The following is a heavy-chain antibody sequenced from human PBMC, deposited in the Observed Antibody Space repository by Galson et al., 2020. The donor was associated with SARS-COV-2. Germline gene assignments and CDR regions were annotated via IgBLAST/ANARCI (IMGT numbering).Heavy chain of an antibody. CDR2: ISRSSSTI. CDR1: GFTFRSYS. J-gene: IGHJ6*04. D-gene: IGHD3-3*01. Sequence: GGSLRLSCAASGFTFRSYSMNWVRQAPGKGLEWVSYISRSSSTIYYADSVKGRFTISSDNAKNSLYLQRNSLRAEDTAVYYCARDLGYDFWSGYSRTMDVWGKGTTVTVSS. CDR3: ARDLGYDFWSGYSRTMDV. V-gene: IGHV3-48*01.